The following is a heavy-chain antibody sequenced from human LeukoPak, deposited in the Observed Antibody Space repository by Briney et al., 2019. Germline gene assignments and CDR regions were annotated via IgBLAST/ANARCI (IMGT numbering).Heavy chain of an antibody. Sequence: GDSLRLSCAASGFTFRIYSMNWLGQAPGKGLEGGSYISGSSSTIYYADSVQGRFTISSDNAKNSLYLQMNSPRDEDTAVYYCARGAGRGGYYFDYWGQGTLVSVSS. J-gene: IGHJ4*02. CDR3: ARGAGRGGYYFDY. CDR2: ISGSSSTI. CDR1: GFTFRIYS. V-gene: IGHV3-48*02. D-gene: IGHD6-13*01.